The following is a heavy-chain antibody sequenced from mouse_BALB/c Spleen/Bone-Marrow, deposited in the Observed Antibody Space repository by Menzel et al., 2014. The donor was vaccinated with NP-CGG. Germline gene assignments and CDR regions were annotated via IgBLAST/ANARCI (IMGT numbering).Heavy chain of an antibody. D-gene: IGHD2-14*01. CDR1: GYAFSSYW. CDR2: IYPGDGDT. CDR3: ARWYRDPHFAMDY. J-gene: IGHJ4*01. Sequence: QVQLQQSGAELVRPGSSVKISCKASGYAFSSYWMNWVKQRPGQGLEWIGQIYPGDGDTNYNGNFKGKATLTADKSSSTAYMQLSSLTSEDSAVYLCARWYRDPHFAMDYWGPGTSVTVSS. V-gene: IGHV1-80*01.